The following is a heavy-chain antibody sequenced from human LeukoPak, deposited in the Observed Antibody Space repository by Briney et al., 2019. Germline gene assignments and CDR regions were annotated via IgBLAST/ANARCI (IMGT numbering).Heavy chain of an antibody. V-gene: IGHV3-11*04. J-gene: IGHJ4*02. CDR2: ISSSGSTI. CDR3: ARSTGTLNFDC. D-gene: IGHD6-13*01. CDR1: GFTFRDNY. Sequence: GGSPRLSCADSGFTFRDNYMSWIRHAPGEGVERVSYISSSGSTIYYADSVKGRFTISRDNAKNSLYLQMNSLRAEDTAVYYCARSTGTLNFDCWGQGTLVTVSS.